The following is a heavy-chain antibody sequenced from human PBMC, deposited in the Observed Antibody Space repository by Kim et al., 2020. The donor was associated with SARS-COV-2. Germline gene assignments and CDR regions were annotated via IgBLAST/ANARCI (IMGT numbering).Heavy chain of an antibody. CDR1: GYSFTSYW. CDR2: IYPGDSDT. Sequence: GESLKISCKGSGYSFTSYWIGWVRQMLGKGLEWMGIIYPGDSDTRYSPSFQGQVTISADKSISTAYLQWSSLKASDTAMYYCASGGRPGSYYYGMDVWGQGTTVTVSS. J-gene: IGHJ6*02. D-gene: IGHD3-16*01. V-gene: IGHV5-51*01. CDR3: ASGGRPGSYYYGMDV.